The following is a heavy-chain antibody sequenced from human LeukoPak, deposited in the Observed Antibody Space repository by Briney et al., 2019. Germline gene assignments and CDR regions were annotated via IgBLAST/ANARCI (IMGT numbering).Heavy chain of an antibody. CDR2: INPNSGGT. V-gene: IGHV1-2*02. CDR3: AREIDCSSTSCSLDY. D-gene: IGHD2-2*01. CDR1: GYTFIDYY. J-gene: IGHJ4*02. Sequence: ASAKVSCKASGYTFIDYYMHWVRQAPGQGLEWMGWINPNSGGTNYAQKFQGRVTMTRDTSISTAYMELSRLRSDDTAVYYCAREIDCSSTSCSLDYWGQGTLVTVSS.